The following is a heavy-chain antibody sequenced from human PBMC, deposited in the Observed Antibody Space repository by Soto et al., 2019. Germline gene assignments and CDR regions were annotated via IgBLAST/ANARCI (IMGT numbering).Heavy chain of an antibody. V-gene: IGHV4-30-2*01. J-gene: IGHJ6*02. D-gene: IGHD3-10*01. CDR3: ARGLAVRGSYGLDV. CDR2: IYHNVIT. Sequence: QLQLQESGPGLVKPSQTLSLTCAVSGASISRGGSSWSWIRQAPGTGLEWIGYIYHNVITNYNPSLNSRVTISVDKSQNQFSLSLNFVTAADTAVYYCARGLAVRGSYGLDVLGQGNTVTVSS. CDR1: GASISRGGSS.